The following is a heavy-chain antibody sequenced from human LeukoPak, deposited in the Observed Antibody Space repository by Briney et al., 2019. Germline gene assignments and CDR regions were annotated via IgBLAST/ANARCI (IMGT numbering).Heavy chain of an antibody. J-gene: IGHJ6*03. D-gene: IGHD3-10*01. CDR1: GGTFSSYA. V-gene: IGHV1-69*01. CDR3: ARMGNDSGSYYYYYMDV. Sequence: GASVKVSCKASGGTFSSYAISWVRQAPGQGLEWMGGIIPIFGTANYAQKFQGRVTITADESTSTAYMELSSLRSEDTAVYYCARMGNDSGSYYYYYMDVWGKGTTVTVSS. CDR2: IIPIFGTA.